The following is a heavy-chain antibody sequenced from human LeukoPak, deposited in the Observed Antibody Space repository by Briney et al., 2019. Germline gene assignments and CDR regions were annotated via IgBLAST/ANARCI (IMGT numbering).Heavy chain of an antibody. J-gene: IGHJ6*02. V-gene: IGHV6-1*01. CDR1: GDRVSSNSAA. CDR2: TYYRSKWHY. Sequence: SQTLSLTCAISGDRVSSNSAAWNRIRQPPSRGLEWLGRTYYRSKWHYDYAESVKRRITVNPDTSKNQFFLQLNSVTPEDTAVYYCARQSSTDYYYYGLDVWGQGTTVAVSS. D-gene: IGHD1-1*01. CDR3: ARQSSTDYYYYGLDV.